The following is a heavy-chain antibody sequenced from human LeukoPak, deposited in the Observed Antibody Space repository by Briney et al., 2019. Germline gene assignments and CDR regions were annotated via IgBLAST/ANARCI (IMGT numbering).Heavy chain of an antibody. Sequence: SETLPLTCTVSGDSISTSNSYWGWIRQPPGKGLEWIGSIYYSGNTYYNASLKSQVSISIDTSKNQFSLRLTSVTAADTAVYYCARQTGSGLFILPGGQGTLVTVSS. J-gene: IGHJ4*02. CDR2: IYYSGNT. CDR1: GDSISTSNSY. V-gene: IGHV4-39*01. CDR3: ARQTGSGLFILP. D-gene: IGHD3/OR15-3a*01.